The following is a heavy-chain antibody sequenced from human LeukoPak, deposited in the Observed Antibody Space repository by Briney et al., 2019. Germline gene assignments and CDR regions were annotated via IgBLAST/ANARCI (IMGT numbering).Heavy chain of an antibody. J-gene: IGHJ4*02. V-gene: IGHV4-34*01. CDR3: ARGRLAAAPYFDY. D-gene: IGHD6-13*01. CDR1: GGSFSGYY. Sequence: SETLSLTCAVYGGSFSGYYWSWIRQPPGKGLEWIGEINHSGSTNYNPSLKSRVTISVDTSKNQFSLKLSSVTAADTAVYYCARGRLAAAPYFDYWGQGTLVTVSS. CDR2: INHSGST.